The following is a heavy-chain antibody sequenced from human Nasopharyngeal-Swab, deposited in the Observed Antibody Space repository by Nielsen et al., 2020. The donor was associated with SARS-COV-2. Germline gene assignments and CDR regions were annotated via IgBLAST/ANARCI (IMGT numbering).Heavy chain of an antibody. CDR3: ARGRVQLWFDPILFDAFDI. CDR2: IYYSGST. D-gene: IGHD5-18*01. J-gene: IGHJ3*02. Sequence: WIRQPPGKGLEWIGYIYYSGSTYYNPSLKSRVTISVDPSQNQFSLPLSSVTSADTAVYSCARGRVQLWFDPILFDAFDIWGQGTMVTVSS. V-gene: IGHV4-31*02.